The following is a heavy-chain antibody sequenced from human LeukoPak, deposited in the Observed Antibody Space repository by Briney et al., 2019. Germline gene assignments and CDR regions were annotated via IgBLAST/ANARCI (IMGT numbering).Heavy chain of an antibody. D-gene: IGHD3-10*01. Sequence: GGSVRLSCAGSGFTFSSYSMNWVRQAPGKGLEWVSSISSSSNYIYYADSVMGRFTISRDNAKNSLYLQMNSLRAEDTAVYYCARPVWFGELFYYGMDVWGKGTTVTVSS. V-gene: IGHV3-21*01. CDR1: GFTFSSYS. CDR3: ARPVWFGELFYYGMDV. J-gene: IGHJ6*04. CDR2: ISSSSNYI.